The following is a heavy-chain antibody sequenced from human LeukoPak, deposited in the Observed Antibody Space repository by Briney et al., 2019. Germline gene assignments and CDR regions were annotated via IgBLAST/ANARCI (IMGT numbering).Heavy chain of an antibody. CDR2: INPSGGST. CDR3: AREPLGIAAAGWYYFDY. Sequence: ASVKVSCKASGYTFTSSYMHWVRQAPGQGLEWMGIINPSGGSTSYAQKFQGRVTMTRDTSTSTVYMELSSLRSEDTAVYYCAREPLGIAAAGWYYFDYWGQGTLVTVSS. V-gene: IGHV1-46*01. D-gene: IGHD6-13*01. CDR1: GYTFTSSY. J-gene: IGHJ4*02.